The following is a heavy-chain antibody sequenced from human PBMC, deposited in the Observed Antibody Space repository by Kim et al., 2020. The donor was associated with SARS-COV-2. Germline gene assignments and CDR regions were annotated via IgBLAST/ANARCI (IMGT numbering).Heavy chain of an antibody. V-gene: IGHV4-4*02. Sequence: SETLSLTCAVSGGSISSSNWWSWVRQPPGKGLEWIGEIYHSGSTNYNPSLKSRVTISVDKSKNQFSLKLSSVTAADTAVYYCARVGITMIVAGAFDIWGQGTMVTVSS. CDR3: ARVGITMIVAGAFDI. D-gene: IGHD3-22*01. CDR1: GGSISSSNW. CDR2: IYHSGST. J-gene: IGHJ3*02.